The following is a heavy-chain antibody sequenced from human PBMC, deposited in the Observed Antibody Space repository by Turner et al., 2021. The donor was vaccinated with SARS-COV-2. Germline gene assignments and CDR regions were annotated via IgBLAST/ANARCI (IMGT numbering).Heavy chain of an antibody. D-gene: IGHD3-22*01. J-gene: IGHJ3*02. CDR2: ISSSSSYI. CDR1: GFTFSGYT. CDR3: ARWGPNYYDSSGYYPDAFDI. V-gene: IGHV3-21*01. Sequence: EVQLVGSGGGLVKPGGSLRLSCAASGFTFSGYTLNWVRQAPGKGLEWVSSISSSSSYIYYVDSVKGRFSISRDNAKNSLYLQMNSLRAEDTAVYYCARWGPNYYDSSGYYPDAFDIWGQGTMVTVSS.